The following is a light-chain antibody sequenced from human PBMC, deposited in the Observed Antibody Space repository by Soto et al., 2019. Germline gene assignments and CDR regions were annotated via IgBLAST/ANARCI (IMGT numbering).Light chain of an antibody. CDR3: QQYGSSPPRT. CDR1: QGIGDT. V-gene: IGKV3-15*01. J-gene: IGKJ1*01. Sequence: EVVMTQSPATLSVSPGEGVTLSCRASQGIGDTLAWYQHKPGQTPRLLIYDTSTRASGVPARFSGSRSGPEFTLTISRLEPEDFAVYYCQQYGSSPPRTFGQGTKVEMK. CDR2: DTS.